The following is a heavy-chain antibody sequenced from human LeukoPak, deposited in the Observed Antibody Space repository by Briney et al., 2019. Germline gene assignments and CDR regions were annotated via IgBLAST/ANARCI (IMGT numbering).Heavy chain of an antibody. V-gene: IGHV4-38-2*02. D-gene: IGHD6-13*01. J-gene: IGHJ4*02. Sequence: SETLSLTCTVSGYSISSGYYWGWIRQPPGKGLEWIGSIYHSGRTFYNPSLKSRVTISVDTSKNQFSLKLTSVTAADTAVYYCASFGGSSWYLATYWGQGTLVTVSS. CDR1: GYSISSGYY. CDR3: ASFGGSSWYLATY. CDR2: IYHSGRT.